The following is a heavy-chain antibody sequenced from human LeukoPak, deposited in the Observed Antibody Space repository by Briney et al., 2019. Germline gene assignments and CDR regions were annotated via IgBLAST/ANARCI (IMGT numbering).Heavy chain of an antibody. CDR3: TKDGMEV. CDR1: GFAFDDYA. V-gene: IGHV3-9*01. CDR2: ISWNSGSI. Sequence: GGSLRLSCAASGFAFDDYAMHWVRQARGKGLEWVSGISWNSGSIGYADSVKGRFTISRDNAKNSLYLQMNSLRAEDTALYYCTKDGMEVWGQGTTVTVSS. J-gene: IGHJ6*02.